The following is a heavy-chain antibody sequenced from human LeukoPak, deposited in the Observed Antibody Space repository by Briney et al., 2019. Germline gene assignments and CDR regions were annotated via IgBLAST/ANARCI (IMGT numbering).Heavy chain of an antibody. J-gene: IGHJ6*02. CDR3: AGWGSSEWFGEKYYYYGMDV. Sequence: PGGSLRLSCAASGFTFSSYSMNWVRQAPGKGLEWVSSISSSSSYIYYADSVKGRFTISRDNAKNSLYLQMNSLRAEDTAVYYCAGWGSSEWFGEKYYYYGMDVWGQGTTVTVSS. D-gene: IGHD3-10*01. CDR1: GFTFSSYS. V-gene: IGHV3-21*01. CDR2: ISSSSSYI.